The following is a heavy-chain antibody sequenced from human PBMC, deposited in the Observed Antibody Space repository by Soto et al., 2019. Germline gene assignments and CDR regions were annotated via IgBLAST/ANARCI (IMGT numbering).Heavy chain of an antibody. CDR2: IYWDDEK. V-gene: IGHV2-5*02. D-gene: IGHD4-17*01. CDR1: GFSLSTFGMG. CDR3: AQRIDYGKYPVLRAFDH. J-gene: IGHJ4*02. Sequence: QITLKESGPTLVKPTQTLTLTCAFSGFSLSTFGMGVGWIRQPPGKAPEWLALIYWDDEKRYSPSLRSRLTITRDTSKNHVVLTMTHMDPVDTGTYYCAQRIDYGKYPVLRAFDHWGQGTLVSVSS.